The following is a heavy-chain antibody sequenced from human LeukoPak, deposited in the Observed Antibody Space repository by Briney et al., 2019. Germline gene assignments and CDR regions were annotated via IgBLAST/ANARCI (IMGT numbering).Heavy chain of an antibody. CDR1: GFTFKSYW. CDR2: ISWNSGSI. J-gene: IGHJ4*02. CDR3: AKDRVGYYGSGSYTNFDY. D-gene: IGHD3-10*01. V-gene: IGHV3-9*01. Sequence: GGSLRLSCAASGFTFKSYWMSWVRQAPGKGLEWVSGISWNSGSIGYADSVKGRFTISRDNAKNSLYLQMNSLRAEDTALYYCAKDRVGYYGSGSYTNFDYWGQGTLVTVSS.